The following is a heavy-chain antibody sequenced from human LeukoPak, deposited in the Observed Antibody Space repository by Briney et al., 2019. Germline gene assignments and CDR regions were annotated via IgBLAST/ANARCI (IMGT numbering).Heavy chain of an antibody. CDR1: GFTFSSYS. D-gene: IGHD5-12*01. CDR3: ARALLPRYSGYGSNPALGLDV. V-gene: IGHV3-21*04. CDR2: ISSSSSYI. J-gene: IGHJ6*04. Sequence: PGGSLRLSCAASGFTFSSYSMNWVRQAPGKGLEWVSSISSSSSYIYYADSVKGRFTISRDNAKNSLYLQMNSLRAEDTAVYYCARALLPRYSGYGSNPALGLDVWGKGTTVTISS.